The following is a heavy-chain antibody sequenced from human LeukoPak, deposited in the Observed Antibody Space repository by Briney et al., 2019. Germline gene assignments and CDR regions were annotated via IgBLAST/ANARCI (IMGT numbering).Heavy chain of an antibody. Sequence: PSGTLSLTCTVSGGSINNYYWSWIRQPAGKGLEWIGRIYTSGTTNYNPSLKSRVTMSVDTSKSQFSLKLTSVTAADTAVYYCARGPYCGGDCYFDYWGQGTLVTVSS. CDR1: GGSINNYY. CDR3: ARGPYCGGDCYFDY. V-gene: IGHV4-4*07. CDR2: IYTSGTT. D-gene: IGHD2-21*02. J-gene: IGHJ4*02.